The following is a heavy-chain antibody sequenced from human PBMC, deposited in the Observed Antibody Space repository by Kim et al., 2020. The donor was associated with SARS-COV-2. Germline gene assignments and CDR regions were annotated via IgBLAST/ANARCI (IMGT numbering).Heavy chain of an antibody. V-gene: IGHV1-69*13. D-gene: IGHD3-10*01. CDR1: GGTFSSYA. Sequence: SVKVSCKASGGTFSSYAISWVRQAPGQGLEWMGGIIPIFGTANYAQKFQGRVTITADESTSTAYMELSSLRSEDTAVYYCAGGGRFGELFLNWFDPWGQGTLVPVSS. J-gene: IGHJ5*02. CDR3: AGGGRFGELFLNWFDP. CDR2: IIPIFGTA.